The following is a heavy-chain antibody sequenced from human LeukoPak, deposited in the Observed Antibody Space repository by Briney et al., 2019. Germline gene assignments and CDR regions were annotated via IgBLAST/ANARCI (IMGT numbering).Heavy chain of an antibody. CDR1: GYTFTGYY. V-gene: IGHV1-2*06. CDR3: ARPRGYSSGFFDI. Sequence: GASVKVSCKASGYTFTGYYMHWVRQAPGQGLEWMGRINPNSGGTNYAQKFQGRVTMTRDTSISTAYMELSRLRSDDTAVYYCARPRGYSSGFFDIWGQGTMVTVSS. J-gene: IGHJ3*02. D-gene: IGHD6-19*01. CDR2: INPNSGGT.